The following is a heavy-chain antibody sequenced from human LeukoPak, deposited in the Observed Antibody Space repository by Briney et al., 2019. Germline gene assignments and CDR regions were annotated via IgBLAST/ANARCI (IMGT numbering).Heavy chain of an antibody. CDR2: ISYDGSNK. CDR1: GFTFSSYA. J-gene: IGHJ4*02. V-gene: IGHV3-30-3*01. D-gene: IGHD3-10*01. CDR3: AKASKRLITMVRGVIIPHFDY. Sequence: GGSLRLSCAASGFTFSSYAMNWVRQAPGKGLEWVALISYDGSNKNYADSVKGRFTISRDNSKNTLYLQMNSLRAEDTAVYYCAKASKRLITMVRGVIIPHFDYWGQGTLVTVSS.